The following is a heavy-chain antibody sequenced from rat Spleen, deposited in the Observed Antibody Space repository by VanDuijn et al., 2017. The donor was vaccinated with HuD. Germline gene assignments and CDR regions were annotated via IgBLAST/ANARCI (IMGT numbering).Heavy chain of an antibody. CDR1: GFTFDNYY. D-gene: IGHD4-3*01. Sequence: EVQLVESGGGLVQPGRSMQLSCAASGFTFDNYYMAWVRQAPTKGLEWVATITSGGSNTYYPDSVKGRFTISRDNAKSTLYLQMDSLRSEDTATYYCAKDLGGGWGQGVMVTVSS. CDR2: ITSGGSNT. CDR3: AKDLGGG. J-gene: IGHJ2*01. V-gene: IGHV5-25*01.